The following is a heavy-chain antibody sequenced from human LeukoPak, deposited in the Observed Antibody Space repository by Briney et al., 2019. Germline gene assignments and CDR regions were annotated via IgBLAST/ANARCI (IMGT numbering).Heavy chain of an antibody. V-gene: IGHV3-9*01. CDR1: GFTFDDYA. CDR2: ISGNSGSI. Sequence: GGSLRLSCAASGFTFDDYAMHWVRQAPGKGLEWVSGISGNSGSIDYADSAKGRFTISRDNAKNTLYLQMRNLRPEDTALYYCAKDQGGYNQVFDHWGQGSLVTVSS. D-gene: IGHD5-12*01. CDR3: AKDQGGYNQVFDH. J-gene: IGHJ4*02.